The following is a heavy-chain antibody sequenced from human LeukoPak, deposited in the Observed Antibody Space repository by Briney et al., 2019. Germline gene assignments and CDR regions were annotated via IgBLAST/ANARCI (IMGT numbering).Heavy chain of an antibody. V-gene: IGHV3-23*01. CDR1: GFTFSSYA. CDR2: ISGSGGST. CDR3: AKDGPGELSLHRGHYYGMDV. J-gene: IGHJ6*02. D-gene: IGHD3-10*01. Sequence: GGSLRLSCAASGFTFSSYAMSWVRQAPGKGLEWVSAISGSGGSTYYADSVKGRFTISRDNSKNTLYLQMNSLRAEDTAVYYCAKDGPGELSLHRGHYYGMDVWGQGTTVTVSS.